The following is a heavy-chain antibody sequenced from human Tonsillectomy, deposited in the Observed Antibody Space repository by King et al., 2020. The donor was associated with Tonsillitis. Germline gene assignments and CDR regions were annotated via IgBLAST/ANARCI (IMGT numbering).Heavy chain of an antibody. CDR2: ISSSGSTI. Sequence: VQLVESGGGLVKPGGSLRLSCAASGFTFSDYYMSWIRQAPGKGLEWVSYISSSGSTIYYADSVKGRFTISRDNAKNSLYLQMNSLRAEDTAVYYCARESTSSIFITMIVVVGGSAFDIWGQGTMVTVSS. J-gene: IGHJ3*02. CDR3: ARESTSSIFITMIVVVGGSAFDI. D-gene: IGHD3-22*01. CDR1: GFTFSDYY. V-gene: IGHV3-11*01.